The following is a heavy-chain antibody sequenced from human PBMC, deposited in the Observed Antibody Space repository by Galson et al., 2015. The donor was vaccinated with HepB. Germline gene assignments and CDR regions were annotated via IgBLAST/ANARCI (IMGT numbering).Heavy chain of an antibody. V-gene: IGHV3-66*01. CDR1: GFTFSSYS. Sequence: SLRLSCAASGFTFSSYSMNWVRQAPGKGLEWVSVIYSGGSTYYADSVKGRFTISRDNSKNTLYLQMNSLRAEDTAVYYCASLRGRAFDIWGQGTMVTVSS. CDR2: IYSGGST. J-gene: IGHJ3*02. D-gene: IGHD3-10*01. CDR3: ASLRGRAFDI.